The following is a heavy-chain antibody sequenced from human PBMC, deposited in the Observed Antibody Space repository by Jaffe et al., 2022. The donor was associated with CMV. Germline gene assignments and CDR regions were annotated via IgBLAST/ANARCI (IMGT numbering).Heavy chain of an antibody. CDR2: IWYDGSNK. CDR1: GFTFSSYG. Sequence: QVQLVESGGGVVQPGRSLRLSCAASGFTFSSYGMHWVRQAPGKGLEWVAVIWYDGSNKYYADSVKGRFTISRDNSKNTLYLQMNSLRAEDTAVYYCARDLRGYSYGNFDYWGQGTLVTVSS. J-gene: IGHJ4*02. V-gene: IGHV3-33*08. D-gene: IGHD5-18*01. CDR3: ARDLRGYSYGNFDY.